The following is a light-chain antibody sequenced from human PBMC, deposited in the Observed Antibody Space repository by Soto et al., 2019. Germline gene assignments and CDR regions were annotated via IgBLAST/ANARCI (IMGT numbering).Light chain of an antibody. CDR3: QQYNNWPPTYT. CDR2: GAS. V-gene: IGKV3-15*01. J-gene: IGKJ2*01. CDR1: QSVSSN. Sequence: EIVMTQSPATLSVSPGERATLSCRASQSVSSNLAWYQQKPGQAPRLLIYGASTRATGIPARFSGSASGTEFTLTISSLQSEDFAVYCCQQYNNWPPTYTFGQGTKLEIK.